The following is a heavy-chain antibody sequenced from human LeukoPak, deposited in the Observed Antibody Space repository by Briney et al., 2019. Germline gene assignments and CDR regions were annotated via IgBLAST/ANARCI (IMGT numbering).Heavy chain of an antibody. D-gene: IGHD2-21*02. CDR3: AGIVVVTAKRDTQFDY. CDR1: GYTFTAYY. V-gene: IGHV1-2*02. CDR2: INPNSGGT. Sequence: ASVKVSCKASGYTFTAYYIHWVRQAPGQGLAPGQGLEWLGWINPNSGGTNYAQKFQGRVTMTRDTSMGTAYMELSRLRSDDTAVYYCAGIVVVTAKRDTQFDYWGQGTLVTVSS. J-gene: IGHJ4*02.